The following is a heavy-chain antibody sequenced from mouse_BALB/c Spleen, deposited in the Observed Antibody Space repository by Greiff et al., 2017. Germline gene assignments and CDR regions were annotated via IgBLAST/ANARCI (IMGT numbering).Heavy chain of an antibody. CDR3: ARSATGHYYAMDY. CDR2: ISSGSSTI. V-gene: IGHV5-17*02. D-gene: IGHD1-2*01. CDR1: GFTFSSFG. Sequence: EVHLVESGGGLVQPGGSRKLSCAASGFTFSSFGMHWVRQAPEKGLEWVAYISSGSSTIYYADTVKGRFTISRDNPKNTLFLQMTSLRSEDTAMYYCARSATGHYYAMDYWGQGTSVTVSS. J-gene: IGHJ4*01.